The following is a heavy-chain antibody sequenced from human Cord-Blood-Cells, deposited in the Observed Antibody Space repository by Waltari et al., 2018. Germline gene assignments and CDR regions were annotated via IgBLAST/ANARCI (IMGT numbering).Heavy chain of an antibody. CDR3: ARSANDFWSGYYFDY. Sequence: QLQLQESGPGLVKPSETLSLTCTVSGGSISSSSYYWGWMRQPPGKGLEWIGSIYYSGSTYYNPSLKSRVTISVDTSKNQFSLKLSSVTAADTAVYYCARSANDFWSGYYFDYWGQGTLVTVSS. CDR1: GGSISSSSYY. J-gene: IGHJ4*02. CDR2: IYYSGST. D-gene: IGHD3-3*01. V-gene: IGHV4-39*01.